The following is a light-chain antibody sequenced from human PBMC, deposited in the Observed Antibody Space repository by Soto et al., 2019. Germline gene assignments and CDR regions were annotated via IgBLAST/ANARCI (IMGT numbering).Light chain of an antibody. CDR2: AAS. CDR3: QQLFDSPIN. J-gene: IGKJ5*01. Sequence: IQLTQSPSFLSPSIGESVTITFRASQVISTSLAWYQVKPGKAPKLLIYAASTLESGVPSRFSATVSGTEFSLTITSLQPEDFATYYCQQLFDSPINFGQGTRLEIK. V-gene: IGKV1-9*01. CDR1: QVISTS.